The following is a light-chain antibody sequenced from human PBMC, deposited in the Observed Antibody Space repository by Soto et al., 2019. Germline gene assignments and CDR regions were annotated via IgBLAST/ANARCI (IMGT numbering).Light chain of an antibody. CDR1: KLGDKY. J-gene: IGLJ1*01. CDR3: QAGDSDYV. V-gene: IGLV3-1*01. CDR2: QDS. Sequence: SYELTQPPSVSVSPGQTASITCSGDKLGDKYACWYQQKPGQSPVLVIYQDSKRPSGIPERFSGSNSGNTATLTISGTQAMDEADYYCQAGDSDYVFGTGTKLTVL.